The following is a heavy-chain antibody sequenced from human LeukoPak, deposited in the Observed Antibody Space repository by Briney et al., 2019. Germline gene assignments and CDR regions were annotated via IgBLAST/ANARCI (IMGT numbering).Heavy chain of an antibody. D-gene: IGHD3-22*01. Sequence: GESLKISCKGSGYSFTSYWIGWVRQMPGKGLEWMGIIYPGDSDTRYSPSFQGQVTISADKSISTAYLQWSSLKASDTAMYYCARMQAYDSSGYYPSDYWGQETLVTVSS. CDR2: IYPGDSDT. CDR1: GYSFTSYW. V-gene: IGHV5-51*01. CDR3: ARMQAYDSSGYYPSDY. J-gene: IGHJ4*02.